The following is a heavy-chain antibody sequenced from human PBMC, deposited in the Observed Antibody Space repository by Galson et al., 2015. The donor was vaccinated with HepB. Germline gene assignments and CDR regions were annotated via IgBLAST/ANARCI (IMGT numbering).Heavy chain of an antibody. CDR1: GYTFTAFW. D-gene: IGHD3-10*01. Sequence: QSGAEVKKPGESLRISCKGSGYTFTAFWITWVRQIPGKGLEWMGRIDPSDFYTDYSQSFQGHVTISADKSITTAYLQWSSLKASDTAMYYCASRHSSFRSGTWYNVSDYWGQGTLVTVSS. CDR2: IDPSDFYT. V-gene: IGHV5-10-1*01. CDR3: ASRHSSFRSGTWYNVSDY. J-gene: IGHJ4*02.